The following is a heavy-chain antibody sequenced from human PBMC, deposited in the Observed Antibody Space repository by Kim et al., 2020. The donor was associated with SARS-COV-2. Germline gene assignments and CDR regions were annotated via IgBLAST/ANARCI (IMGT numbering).Heavy chain of an antibody. D-gene: IGHD4-17*01. CDR3: ARGKDGDYVTPSLGDY. J-gene: IGHJ4*02. Sequence: GGSLRLSCAASGFTFSSYSMNWVRQAPGKGLEWVSYISSSSSTIYYADSVKGRFTISRDNAKNSLYLQMNSLRDEDTAVYYCARGKDGDYVTPSLGDYWGQGTLVTVSS. CDR2: ISSSSSTI. CDR1: GFTFSSYS. V-gene: IGHV3-48*02.